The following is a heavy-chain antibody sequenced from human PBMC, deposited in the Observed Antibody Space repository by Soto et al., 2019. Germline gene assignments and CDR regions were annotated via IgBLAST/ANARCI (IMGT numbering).Heavy chain of an antibody. J-gene: IGHJ5*01. CDR1: GGSFSGHS. Sequence: SETLSLTCAVYGGSFSGHSWTWIRQSPGKGLEWIGDINHSGRVNYSPSLKSRVTISLDTSKNQFSLTLSAVTAADTAMYYCSTRAYDTNGYYRFDPWGQGTLVTVPQ. CDR2: INHSGRV. CDR3: STRAYDTNGYYRFDP. V-gene: IGHV4-34*01. D-gene: IGHD3-22*01.